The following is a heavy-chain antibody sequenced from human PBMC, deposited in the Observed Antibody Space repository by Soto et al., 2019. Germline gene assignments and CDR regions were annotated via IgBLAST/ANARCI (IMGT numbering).Heavy chain of an antibody. CDR3: AADPIPVRGYSYGPDY. J-gene: IGHJ4*02. D-gene: IGHD5-18*01. CDR2: IVVGSGNT. Sequence: SVKVSCKASGFTFTSSAVQWVRQARGQRLEWIGWIVVGSGNTNYAQKFQERVTITRDMSTSTAYMELSSLRSEDTTVYYCAADPIPVRGYSYGPDYWGQGTLVTVSS. CDR1: GFTFTSSA. V-gene: IGHV1-58*01.